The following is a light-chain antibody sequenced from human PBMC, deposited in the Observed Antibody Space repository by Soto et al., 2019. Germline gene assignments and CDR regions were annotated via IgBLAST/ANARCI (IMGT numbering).Light chain of an antibody. Sequence: EIVWTQSAGTMSLSPGERSTRSGLASQSVSSSYLAWYQQKPGQAPRLLIYGASSRATGITDRFSGSGSGTDFTLTISRLEPEDFAVYYCQQYGSSPPTFGQGTRLDI. V-gene: IGKV3-20*01. CDR1: QSVSSSY. CDR2: GAS. CDR3: QQYGSSPPT. J-gene: IGKJ5*01.